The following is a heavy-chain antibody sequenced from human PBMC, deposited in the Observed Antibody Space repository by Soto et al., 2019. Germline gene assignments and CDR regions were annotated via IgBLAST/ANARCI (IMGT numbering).Heavy chain of an antibody. D-gene: IGHD2-21*02. J-gene: IGHJ4*02. V-gene: IGHV4-34*01. CDR2: INQSGST. Sequence: PSETLSLTCAVYGGSFSDYYWTWIRQPPGKGLEWIGEINQSGSTKYNPSLKSRVTISSDTSKNQLSLKLTSVTAADTAVYFCARPIGDSNYFDSWGQGTLVTVSS. CDR3: ARPIGDSNYFDS. CDR1: GGSFSDYY.